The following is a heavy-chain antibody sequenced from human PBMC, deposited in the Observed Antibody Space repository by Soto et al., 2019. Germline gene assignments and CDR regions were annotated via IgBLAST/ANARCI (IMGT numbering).Heavy chain of an antibody. D-gene: IGHD6-13*01. CDR2: INHSGST. Sequence: QVQLQQWGAGLLKPSETLSLTCAVYGGSFSGYYWSWIRQPPGKGLEWIGEINHSGSTNYNPSLKSRVTISVDTSKNQFSLKLSSVTAADTAVYYCARAHSSSWYGVPYYYYGMDVWGQGTTVTVSS. CDR3: ARAHSSSWYGVPYYYYGMDV. CDR1: GGSFSGYY. J-gene: IGHJ6*02. V-gene: IGHV4-34*01.